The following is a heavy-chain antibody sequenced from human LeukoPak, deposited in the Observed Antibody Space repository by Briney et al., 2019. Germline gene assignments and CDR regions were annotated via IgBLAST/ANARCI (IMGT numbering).Heavy chain of an antibody. Sequence: SETLSLTCAVYGGSFSGYYWSWIRQPPGKGLEWIGSIYSGESAYYSPSLTGRVTISADTSKNQFSLKLSSVTAADTAVYYCARDRGQWLVDFWGQGTLVTVSS. V-gene: IGHV4-34*01. D-gene: IGHD6-19*01. CDR2: IYSGESA. CDR1: GGSFSGYY. J-gene: IGHJ4*02. CDR3: ARDRGQWLVDF.